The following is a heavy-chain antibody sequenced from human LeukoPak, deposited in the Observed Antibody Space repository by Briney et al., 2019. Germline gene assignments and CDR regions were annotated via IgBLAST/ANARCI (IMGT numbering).Heavy chain of an antibody. J-gene: IGHJ4*02. CDR2: INPNSGGT. Sequence: ASVKVSCKASGYTFTGYYMHWVRQAPGQGLEWMGWINPNSGGTNYAQEFQGRVTMTRDTSISTAYMELSRLRSDDTAVYYCARDFYYGSGSYFDYWGQGTLVTVSS. CDR1: GYTFTGYY. V-gene: IGHV1-2*02. CDR3: ARDFYYGSGSYFDY. D-gene: IGHD3-10*01.